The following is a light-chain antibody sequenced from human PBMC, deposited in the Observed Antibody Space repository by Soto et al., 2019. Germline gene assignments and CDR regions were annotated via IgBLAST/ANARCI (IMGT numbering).Light chain of an antibody. J-gene: IGKJ4*01. V-gene: IGKV1-5*03. CDR2: KAS. CDR3: QQSSSYPT. Sequence: DIQMTQSPSTLSASVGDRVTVTCRASQSISIWLAWYQQKPGKAPKLLIYKASSLESGVPSRFSGSGSGTDFTLTISSLQPDDFATYFCQQSSSYPTFGGGTKVEIK. CDR1: QSISIW.